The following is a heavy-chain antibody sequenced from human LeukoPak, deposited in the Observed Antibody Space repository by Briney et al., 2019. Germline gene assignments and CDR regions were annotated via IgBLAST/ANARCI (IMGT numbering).Heavy chain of an antibody. CDR2: ISGSGGNT. D-gene: IGHD3-10*01. CDR1: GFTFSSYA. Sequence: GGSLRLSCSASGFTFSSYAMYWVRQAPGKGLEWVSSISGSGGNTYYADSVKGRFTISRDNSKNTQYLQMNSLGVEDTAVYSCAKDPRGSHNWLDPWGQGTLVTVSS. J-gene: IGHJ5*02. V-gene: IGHV3-23*01. CDR3: AKDPRGSHNWLDP.